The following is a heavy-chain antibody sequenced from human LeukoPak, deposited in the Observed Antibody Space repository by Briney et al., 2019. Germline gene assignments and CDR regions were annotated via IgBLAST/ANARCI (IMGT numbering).Heavy chain of an antibody. J-gene: IGHJ5*02. CDR3: TREARVGNWFDP. D-gene: IGHD2-2*01. CDR1: GYTFTDYY. Sequence: ASVKVSCKASGYTFTDYYIHWVRQAPGQGLEWMGWINPDNGGTNYAQKFQGRVTMTRDTSIRTVYMDLSRLRSDDTAVFYCTREARVGNWFDPWGQGTQVTVSS. CDR2: INPDNGGT. V-gene: IGHV1-2*02.